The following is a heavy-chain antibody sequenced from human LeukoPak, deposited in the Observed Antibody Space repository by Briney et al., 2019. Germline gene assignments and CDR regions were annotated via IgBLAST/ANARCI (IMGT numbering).Heavy chain of an antibody. CDR2: IKSDGSST. Sequence: RAGGSLRLSCAASGFTFSSYWMHWVRHAPGKGLVWVSRIKSDGSSTSYADSVKGRFTISRDNAKNTLYLQMNSLRAEDTAVYYCARDQNGSGSYYNRYFDLWGRGTLVTVSS. J-gene: IGHJ2*01. CDR3: ARDQNGSGSYYNRYFDL. CDR1: GFTFSSYW. D-gene: IGHD3-10*01. V-gene: IGHV3-74*01.